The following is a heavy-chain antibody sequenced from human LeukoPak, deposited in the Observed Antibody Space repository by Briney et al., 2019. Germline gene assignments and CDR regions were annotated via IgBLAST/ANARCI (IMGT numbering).Heavy chain of an antibody. J-gene: IGHJ4*02. CDR3: ATLGYCSSTSCYLFDF. V-gene: IGHV1-2*02. CDR1: GYTFTGYY. CDR2: INPNRGGT. D-gene: IGHD2-2*01. Sequence: ASVKSSCKASGYTFTGYYIHWVRQAPGQGLEWMGWINPNRGGTHYAQTFQGRVTMTRATSISTAYMELSSLRSDDTAVYSCATLGYCSSTSCYLFDFWGPGTLVTVSS.